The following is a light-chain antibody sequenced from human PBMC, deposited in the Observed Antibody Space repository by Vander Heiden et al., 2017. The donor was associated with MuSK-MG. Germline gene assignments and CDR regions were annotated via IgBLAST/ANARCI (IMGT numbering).Light chain of an antibody. Sequence: EIVLTQSPATLSLSPGERATPPYRASQSVSSYLAWYQQKPGQAPRLLIYDASNRATGIPARFSGSGSGTDFTLTISSLEPEDFAVYYCQQRSNWPPTFGPGTKVDIK. V-gene: IGKV3-11*01. J-gene: IGKJ3*01. CDR1: QSVSSY. CDR2: DAS. CDR3: QQRSNWPPT.